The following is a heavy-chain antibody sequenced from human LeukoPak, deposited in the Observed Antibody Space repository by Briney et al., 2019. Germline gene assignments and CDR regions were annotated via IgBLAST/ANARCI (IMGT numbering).Heavy chain of an antibody. CDR2: IKWDGGRT. CDR3: ARAQTYGDSRLLLDY. CDR1: GFTFSSYS. J-gene: IGHJ4*02. V-gene: IGHV3-20*04. Sequence: PGGSLRLSCAASGFTFSSYSMNWVRQAPGKGLEWVSGIKWDGGRTGYADSVEGRFTISRDNAKNSQYLQMNSLRVEDTALYYCARAQTYGDSRLLLDYWGQGTLVTVSS. D-gene: IGHD2-21*02.